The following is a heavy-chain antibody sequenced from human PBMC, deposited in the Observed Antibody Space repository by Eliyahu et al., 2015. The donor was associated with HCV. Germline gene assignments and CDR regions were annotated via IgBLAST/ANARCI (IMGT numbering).Heavy chain of an antibody. CDR3: ARDCSDECRGGAWNIDY. CDR2: VYNDVINT. J-gene: IGHJ4*02. D-gene: IGHD2-15*01. CDR1: GFTFRSYG. Sequence: QVQLVESGGGVVQPGTSLRLSCAASGFTFRSYGMHWVRQAPGKGLEWVAVVYNDVINTEYADSVKGRFTISRDNSKDTLYLQMNSLEAEDTAVYFCARDCSDECRGGAWNIDYWGQGTLVTVSS. V-gene: IGHV3-30*19.